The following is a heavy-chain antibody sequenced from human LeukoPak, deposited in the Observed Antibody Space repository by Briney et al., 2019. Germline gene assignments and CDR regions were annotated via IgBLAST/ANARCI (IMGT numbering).Heavy chain of an antibody. CDR1: GFIFSTSD. J-gene: IGHJ4*02. D-gene: IGHD4-17*01. CDR2: VASDGRNK. Sequence: GGSLRLSCAASGFIFSTSDMHWLRQAPGKGLEWVAHVASDGRNKYYADSVQGRFTGSRDNSKNTVYLQMNSLRADDTAVYYCARGPLHGAFDYWGQGTLVTVYS. V-gene: IGHV3-30*03. CDR3: ARGPLHGAFDY.